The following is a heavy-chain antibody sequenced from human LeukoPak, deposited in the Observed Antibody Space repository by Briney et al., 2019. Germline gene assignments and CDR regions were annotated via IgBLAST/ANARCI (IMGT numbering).Heavy chain of an antibody. V-gene: IGHV3-30*02. D-gene: IGHD3-22*01. CDR3: AKGAVYDSSGYAFDY. CDR1: GFTFSSYG. Sequence: GGSLRLSCAASGFTFSSYGMYWVRQAPGKGLEWVAFTRYDGSNKYYADSVKGRFTISRDNSKNTLYLKMNSLRAEDTAVYYCAKGAVYDSSGYAFDYWGQGTLVTVSS. J-gene: IGHJ4*02. CDR2: TRYDGSNK.